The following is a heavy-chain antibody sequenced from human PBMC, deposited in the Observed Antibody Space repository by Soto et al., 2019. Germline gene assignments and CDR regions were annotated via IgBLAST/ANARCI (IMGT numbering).Heavy chain of an antibody. CDR3: AKDPNDYDSSAYYVDY. J-gene: IGHJ4*02. Sequence: PGGSLIRSCAASGFTFSSYAMSWVRQAPGKGLEWVSAISDSGDKTYYADSVKGRFTVSRDNSKNTLYLQMNSLRAEDTAVYFCAKDPNDYDSSAYYVDYWGRGTLVTVSS. CDR2: ISDSGDKT. V-gene: IGHV3-23*01. D-gene: IGHD3-22*01. CDR1: GFTFSSYA.